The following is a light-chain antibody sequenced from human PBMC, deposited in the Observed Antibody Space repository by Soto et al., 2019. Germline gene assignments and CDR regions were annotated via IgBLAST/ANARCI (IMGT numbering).Light chain of an antibody. CDR2: GAS. CDR1: QSITSE. V-gene: IGKV3-15*01. CDR3: QQRSNWPRMYT. J-gene: IGKJ2*01. Sequence: EIVMTQSPATLSVSPGETATLSCRASQSITSELAWYQQKPGQPPRLLIYGASTRATGVPARFTGSGSGSEFTLTISGLQSEDFAVYYCQQRSNWPRMYTFGQGTKLEIK.